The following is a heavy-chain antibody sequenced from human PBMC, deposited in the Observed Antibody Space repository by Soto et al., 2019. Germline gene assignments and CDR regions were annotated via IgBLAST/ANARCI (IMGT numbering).Heavy chain of an antibody. CDR1: GGSFSGYS. J-gene: IGHJ4*02. CDR2: INDGGSA. V-gene: IGHV4-34*01. D-gene: IGHD1-26*01. Sequence: PSETLSLTCAVYGGSFSGYSWTWIRQYPGKGLEWIGQINDGGSANYNPSLKSRVTISVDTSNNEFFLELSSVTAADTAVYYCARGLFSETHYSGGWYFFDYWGQGTLVTVSS. CDR3: ARGLFSETHYSGGWYFFDY.